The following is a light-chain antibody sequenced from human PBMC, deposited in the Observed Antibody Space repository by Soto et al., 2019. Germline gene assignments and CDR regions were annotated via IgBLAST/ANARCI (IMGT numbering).Light chain of an antibody. Sequence: AIRMTQSPSSLSASTGDRVTITCRASQGISSYLAWYQQKPGKAPKLLIYAASTLQSGVPSRFSGSGSGTDFTLTISCLQSEDFATYYCQQYYSYPTFGPGPKVDIK. CDR3: QQYYSYPT. CDR2: AAS. V-gene: IGKV1-8*01. J-gene: IGKJ3*01. CDR1: QGISSY.